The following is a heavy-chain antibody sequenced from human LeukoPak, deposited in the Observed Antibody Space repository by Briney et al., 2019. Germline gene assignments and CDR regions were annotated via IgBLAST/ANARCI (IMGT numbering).Heavy chain of an antibody. D-gene: IGHD5-18*01. CDR3: AGSLSRIKTAMVNY. CDR2: IIPIFGTA. J-gene: IGHJ4*02. CDR1: GGTFSSYA. V-gene: IGHV1-69*06. Sequence: ASVKVSCKASGGTFSSYAISWVRQAPGQGLEWMGGIIPIFGTANYAQKFQGRVTITADKSTSTAYMELSSLRSEDTAVYYCAGSLSRIKTAMVNYWGQGTLVTVSS.